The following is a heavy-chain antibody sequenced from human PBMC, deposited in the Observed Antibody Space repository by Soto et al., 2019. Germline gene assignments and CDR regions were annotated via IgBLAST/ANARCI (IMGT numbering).Heavy chain of an antibody. D-gene: IGHD3-10*01. J-gene: IGHJ5*02. CDR2: IYPSGTT. CDR1: GASIRSGGYS. V-gene: IGHV4-30-2*01. CDR3: ARVLNEGYASGSYVVYNWFDP. Sequence: KPSETLSLTCSVSGASIRSGGYSWTWIRQPPGKGLEWIGYIYPSGTTYYNPSLKSRPTLSIDTSKNQFSLKLPSVTAADTAVYYCARVLNEGYASGSYVVYNWFDPWGQGTLLTVS.